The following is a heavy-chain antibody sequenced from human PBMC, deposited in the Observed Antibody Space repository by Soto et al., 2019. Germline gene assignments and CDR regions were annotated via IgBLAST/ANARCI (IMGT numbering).Heavy chain of an antibody. CDR1: GFTFSTCP. J-gene: IGHJ4*02. D-gene: IGHD5-12*01. CDR3: ASSRGYDYYYLDY. Sequence: GGSLRLSCAASGFTFSTCPMSWVRQAPGKGLEWVSVISGSGGATYYADSVKGRFTISRDNSKNTVYLQMISLRAEDTAVYYRASSRGYDYYYLDYWGQGIPVTVSS. CDR2: ISGSGGAT. V-gene: IGHV3-23*01.